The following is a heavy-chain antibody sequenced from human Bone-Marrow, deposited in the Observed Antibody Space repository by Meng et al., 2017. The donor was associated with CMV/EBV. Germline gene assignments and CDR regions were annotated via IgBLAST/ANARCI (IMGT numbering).Heavy chain of an antibody. V-gene: IGHV3-21*01. Sequence: GGSLRLSCAASGFTFSSYYMNWVRQAPGKGLEWVSSISSSSYIYYADSVRGRFTISRDNAKNSLYLQMNSLRAEDTAVYYCARDPSYYDFWSGYYADYWGQGTLVTVSS. CDR2: ISSSSYI. CDR1: GFTFSSYY. D-gene: IGHD3-3*01. J-gene: IGHJ4*02. CDR3: ARDPSYYDFWSGYYADY.